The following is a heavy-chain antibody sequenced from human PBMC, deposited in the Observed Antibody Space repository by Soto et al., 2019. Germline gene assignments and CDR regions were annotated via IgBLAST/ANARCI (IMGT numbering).Heavy chain of an antibody. Sequence: EVQLVESGGGLVQPGGSLRLSCAASGFSVSDNYMSWVRQAPGKGLEWISVIYSSGDTYYADSVKGRLTISRDNSRNTMYLHINDLGVEDTAIYYGASDPGYGRGVSFDPWGQGIPVTVSS. CDR1: GFSVSDNY. CDR3: ASDPGYGRGVSFDP. J-gene: IGHJ5*02. V-gene: IGHV3-66*01. CDR2: IYSSGDT. D-gene: IGHD2-8*01.